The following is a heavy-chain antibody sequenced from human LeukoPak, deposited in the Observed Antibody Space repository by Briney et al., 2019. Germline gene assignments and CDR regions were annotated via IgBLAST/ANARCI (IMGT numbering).Heavy chain of an antibody. V-gene: IGHV3-21*01. CDR1: GFTFSSYS. CDR2: ISSSSSYI. Sequence: PGGSLRLSCAASGFTFSSYSMNWVRQAPGKGLEWVSSISSSSSYIYHADSVKGRFTISRDNAKNSLYLQMNSLRAEDTAVYYCARDPFCGRWGQGTLVTVSS. D-gene: IGHD2-21*01. J-gene: IGHJ4*02. CDR3: ARDPFCGR.